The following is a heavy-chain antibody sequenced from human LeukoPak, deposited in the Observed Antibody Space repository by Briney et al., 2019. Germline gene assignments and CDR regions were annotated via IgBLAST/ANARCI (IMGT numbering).Heavy chain of an antibody. CDR1: GFTFSTYG. D-gene: IGHD3-10*01. CDR3: AKDRGIISDY. J-gene: IGHJ4*02. Sequence: GGTLRLSCAASGFTFSTYGMSWVRQAPGKGLEWVSAISGSGGSTYYADSVKGRFTISRDNSKNTLYLQMNSLRAEDTAVYYCAKDRGIISDYWGQGTLVTVSS. V-gene: IGHV3-23*01. CDR2: ISGSGGST.